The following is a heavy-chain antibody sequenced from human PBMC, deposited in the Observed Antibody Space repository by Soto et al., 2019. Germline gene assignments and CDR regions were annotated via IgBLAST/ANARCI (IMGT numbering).Heavy chain of an antibody. CDR2: MQYTGFS. CDR1: GDSVTSHY. Sequence: SETLSITCSFSGDSVTSHYFTWIRQSPEKGLEWIGYMQYTGFSHYNPSLKSRLTISVDKSKNQFTLQLTSVTVADTAVYYCATWXGKAWSTFWGKGTEVTVSS. J-gene: IGHJ4*02. D-gene: IGHD2-8*02. V-gene: IGHV4-59*02. CDR3: ATWXGKAWSTF.